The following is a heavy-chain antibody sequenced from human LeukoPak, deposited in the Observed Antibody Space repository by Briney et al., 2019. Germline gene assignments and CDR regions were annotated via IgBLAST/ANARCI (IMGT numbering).Heavy chain of an antibody. CDR1: GFTFRNYG. CDR2: ISYDGSSK. D-gene: IGHD2/OR15-2a*01. CDR3: AKAADQYYYSYFYYMDV. J-gene: IGHJ6*03. V-gene: IGHV3-30*18. Sequence: GGSLRLSCAASGFTFRNYGMHWVRQAPGKGLEWVAVISYDGSSKDYADSVKGRFTISRDNSKNTLYLQMNSLRVEDTAVYYCAKAADQYYYSYFYYMDVWGKGTTVTVSS.